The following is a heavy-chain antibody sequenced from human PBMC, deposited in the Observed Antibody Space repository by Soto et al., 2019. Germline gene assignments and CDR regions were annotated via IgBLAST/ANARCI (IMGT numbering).Heavy chain of an antibody. Sequence: ASVKVSCKASGYTFTGYYMHWVRQAPGQGHEWMGWINPNSGGTNYAQKFQGWVTMTRDTSISTAYMELSRLRSDDTAVYYCARVAGQSGSYSDAFDIWGQGTMVSVSS. V-gene: IGHV1-2*04. CDR3: ARVAGQSGSYSDAFDI. J-gene: IGHJ3*02. CDR2: INPNSGGT. CDR1: GYTFTGYY. D-gene: IGHD1-26*01.